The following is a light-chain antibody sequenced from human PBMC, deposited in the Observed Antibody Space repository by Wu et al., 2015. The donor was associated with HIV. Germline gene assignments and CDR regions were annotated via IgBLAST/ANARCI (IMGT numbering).Light chain of an antibody. Sequence: DIQMTQSPSSLSASVGDRVTITCRASQTISTYLNWYQQKPGKAPKLLIYAASSLLSGVPSRFSGSGSGTDFTLTITSLRPEDFATYYCQQLNSYPLTFGGGTKVE. V-gene: IGKV1-39*01. CDR1: QTISTY. CDR2: AAS. CDR3: QQLNSYPLT. J-gene: IGKJ4*01.